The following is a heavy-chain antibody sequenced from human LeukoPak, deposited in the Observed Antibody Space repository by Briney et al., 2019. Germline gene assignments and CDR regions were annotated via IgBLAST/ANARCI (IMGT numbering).Heavy chain of an antibody. CDR1: GFTFSSYG. CDR2: ISYDGSNK. CDR3: AKGVHDSSGSLDY. J-gene: IGHJ4*02. V-gene: IGHV3-30*18. Sequence: PGGSLRLSCAASGFTFSSYGMHWVRQALGKGLEWVAVISYDGSNKYYADSVKGRFTISRDNSKNTLYLQMNSLRAEDTAVYYCAKGVHDSSGSLDYWGQGTLVTVSS. D-gene: IGHD3-22*01.